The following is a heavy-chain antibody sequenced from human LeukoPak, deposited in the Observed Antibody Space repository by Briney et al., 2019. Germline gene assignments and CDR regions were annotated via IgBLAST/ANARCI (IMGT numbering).Heavy chain of an antibody. Sequence: SETLSLTCTVSGGSISSYYWSWIRQPPGKGLEWIGYIYYSGSTNYNPSLKSRVTISVDTSKNQFSLKLSSVTAADTAVYYCARVGSGYYYYYYMDVWGKGTTVTVCS. D-gene: IGHD1-26*01. V-gene: IGHV4-59*01. J-gene: IGHJ6*03. CDR3: ARVGSGYYYYYYMDV. CDR2: IYYSGST. CDR1: GGSISSYY.